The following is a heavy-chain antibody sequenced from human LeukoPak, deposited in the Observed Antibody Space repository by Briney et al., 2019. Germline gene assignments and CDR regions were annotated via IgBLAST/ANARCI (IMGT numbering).Heavy chain of an antibody. J-gene: IGHJ4*02. CDR1: GLTFSSYA. CDR3: AKDGIVVVPAARWLIYYFDY. Sequence: GGSLRLSCAASGLTFSSYAMSWVRQAPGKGLEWVSAISGSGGSTYYADSVKGRFTISRDNCKNTLYLQMNSLRAEGTAVYYCAKDGIVVVPAARWLIYYFDYWGQGTLVTVSS. V-gene: IGHV3-23*01. D-gene: IGHD2-2*01. CDR2: ISGSGGST.